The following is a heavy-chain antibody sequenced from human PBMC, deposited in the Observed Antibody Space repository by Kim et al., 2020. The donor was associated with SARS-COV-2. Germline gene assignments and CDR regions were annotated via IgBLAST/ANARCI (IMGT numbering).Heavy chain of an antibody. CDR2: ISGRTSET. CDR1: GFTFTSYF. J-gene: IGHJ1*01. V-gene: IGHV3-23*01. D-gene: IGHD4-4*01. CDR3: AKEETVSGINYFQY. Sequence: GGSLRLSCAASGFTFTSYFMSWVRQAPGKGPEWVSGISGRTSETYYAASVRGRFTISRDNSKNTVFLQMNSLRAEDTAVYYCAKEETVSGINYFQYWGQG.